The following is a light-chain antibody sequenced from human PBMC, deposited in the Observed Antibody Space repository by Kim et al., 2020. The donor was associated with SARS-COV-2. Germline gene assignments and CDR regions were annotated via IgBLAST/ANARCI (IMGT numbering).Light chain of an antibody. V-gene: IGKV1-39*01. CDR3: QQSYSTPRT. Sequence: SASVGDRVTITCRASQSINSYLKWYQQKPGKAPKLLIYAASSLQSGVPSRFSGSGSGTDFTLTISSLQPEDFATYYCQQSYSTPRTFGQGTKLEI. CDR1: QSINSY. CDR2: AAS. J-gene: IGKJ2*01.